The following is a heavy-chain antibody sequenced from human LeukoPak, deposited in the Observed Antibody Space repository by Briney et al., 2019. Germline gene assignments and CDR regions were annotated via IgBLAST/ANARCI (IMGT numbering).Heavy chain of an antibody. D-gene: IGHD1-1*01. CDR3: ARFGTRDNCCHPGVDT. Sequence: PSETLSLTCTVSGYSLSSGFYWGWIRQPPGKGLEWIATMFHSGDTYYNPSLESRVTNSMDTSKNQFSLRLNSVTAADTALYYCARFGTRDNCCHPGVDTWGQGTPVTVSS. J-gene: IGHJ5*02. CDR2: MFHSGDT. V-gene: IGHV4-38-2*02. CDR1: GYSLSSGFY.